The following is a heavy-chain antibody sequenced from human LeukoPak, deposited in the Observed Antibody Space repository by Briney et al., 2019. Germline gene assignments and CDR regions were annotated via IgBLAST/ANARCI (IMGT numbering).Heavy chain of an antibody. Sequence: SETLSLTCTVSGDSISSYYWSWIRQPPGKGLEWIGYIYYSGSTNYNPSLKSRVTISVDTSKNQFSLRLSSVTAADTAVYYCARHKDGGSFPMDSWGQGTLVTVSS. CDR3: ARHKDGGSFPMDS. D-gene: IGHD1-26*01. J-gene: IGHJ4*02. V-gene: IGHV4-59*08. CDR1: GDSISSYY. CDR2: IYYSGST.